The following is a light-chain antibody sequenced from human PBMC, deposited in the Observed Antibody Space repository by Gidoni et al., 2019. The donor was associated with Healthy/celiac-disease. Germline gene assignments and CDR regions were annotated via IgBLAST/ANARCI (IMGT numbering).Light chain of an antibody. CDR3: SSYTSSSTPFV. J-gene: IGLJ1*01. Sequence: QSALTQPAAAAGSPGHSTTISCAGTSGDVGGYHYVPWYQQPPGKAPKLMIYDVRNRPSGFSNRFSGSKSGNTASLTISGLQAEDEADYYCSSYTSSSTPFVFGTGTKVTVL. CDR1: SGDVGGYHY. CDR2: DVR. V-gene: IGLV2-14*01.